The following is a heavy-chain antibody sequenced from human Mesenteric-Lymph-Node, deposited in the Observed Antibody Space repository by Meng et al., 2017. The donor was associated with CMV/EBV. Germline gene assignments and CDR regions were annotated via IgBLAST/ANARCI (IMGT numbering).Heavy chain of an antibody. CDR3: ARDLLGDFWSGYWKLYNWFDP. Sequence: ESLKISCAASGFTFSSYWMHWVRQAPGKGLEWIGYIYYSGSTYYNPSLKSRVTISVDTSKNQFSLKLSSVTAADTAVYYCARDLLGDFWSGYWKLYNWFDPWGQGTLVTVSS. V-gene: IGHV4-59*12. D-gene: IGHD3-3*01. J-gene: IGHJ5*02. CDR1: GFTFSSYW. CDR2: IYYSGST.